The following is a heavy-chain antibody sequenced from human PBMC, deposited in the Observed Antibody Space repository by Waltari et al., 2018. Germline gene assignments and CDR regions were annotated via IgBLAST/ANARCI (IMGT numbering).Heavy chain of an antibody. J-gene: IGHJ4*02. CDR1: GFTFSNFA. CDR2: MTGRGGAT. V-gene: IGHV3-23*01. CDR3: AKHRPVNGDWYYFDW. Sequence: EVQLLESGGDLVQPGGSLRLTCTTSGFTFSNFAMSWVRQAPGKGLEWVSAMTGRGGATIYSDSVKGRFTISSDSSKKTVYLQMKNLRGEDSAFYYWAKHRPVNGDWYYFDWWGQGTLVTVSS. D-gene: IGHD4-17*01.